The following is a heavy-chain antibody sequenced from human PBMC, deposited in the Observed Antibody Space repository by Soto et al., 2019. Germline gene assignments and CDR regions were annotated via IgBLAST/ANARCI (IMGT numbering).Heavy chain of an antibody. CDR1: GFTFSSYW. V-gene: IGHV3-74*01. Sequence: PGGSLRLSCAASGFTFSSYWMHWVRQAPGKGLVWVARIENDGSSTAYAASVKGRFTISRDNVKNTLYLQMNSLRAEDTAVYYCARGGINYGWDTFDDWGQGTQVTVYS. CDR2: IENDGSST. CDR3: ARGGINYGWDTFDD. J-gene: IGHJ4*02. D-gene: IGHD3-10*01.